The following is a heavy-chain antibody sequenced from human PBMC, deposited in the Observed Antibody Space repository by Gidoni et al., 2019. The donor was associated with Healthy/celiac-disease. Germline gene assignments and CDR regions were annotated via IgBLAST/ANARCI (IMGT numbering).Heavy chain of an antibody. D-gene: IGHD5-18*01. CDR3: AKDTKRGYSYGHFDY. Sequence: EVQLVESGGGLVQPGRSLRLSCAASGFPFDDYAMHWVRQAQGKGLEWVSGISWNSGSIGYADSVKGRFTISRDNAKNSLYLQMNSLRAEDTALYYCAKDTKRGYSYGHFDYWGQGTLVTVSS. CDR1: GFPFDDYA. CDR2: ISWNSGSI. J-gene: IGHJ4*02. V-gene: IGHV3-9*01.